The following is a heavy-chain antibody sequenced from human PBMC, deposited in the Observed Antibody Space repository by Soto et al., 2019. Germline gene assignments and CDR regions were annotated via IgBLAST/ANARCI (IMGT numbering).Heavy chain of an antibody. J-gene: IGHJ4*02. CDR1: GGTFSSYA. CDR2: IIPIFGTA. V-gene: IGHV1-69*06. Sequence: SVKVSCKASGGTFSSYAISWVRQAPGQGLEWMGGIIPIFGTANYAQKFQGRVTIAADKSTSTAYMELSSLRSEDTAVYYCASREGKTGTTHYFDYWGQGTLVTVSS. D-gene: IGHD1-1*01. CDR3: ASREGKTGTTHYFDY.